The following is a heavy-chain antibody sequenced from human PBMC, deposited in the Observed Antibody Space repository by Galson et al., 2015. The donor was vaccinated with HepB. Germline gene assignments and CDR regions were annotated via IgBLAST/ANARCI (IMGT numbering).Heavy chain of an antibody. D-gene: IGHD2-2*02. V-gene: IGHV3-15*01. Sequence: SLRLSCAASGFTFGNVWMSWVRQAPGKGLEWVGRFKSKADGGTADYAAPVKGRFTISRDDSKNTLYLQMNSLKIEDTAVYYCITEKGAIQEWKGAFDFWGQGTLVTVSS. CDR3: ITEKGAIQEWKGAFDF. J-gene: IGHJ4*02. CDR1: GFTFGNVW. CDR2: FKSKADGGTA.